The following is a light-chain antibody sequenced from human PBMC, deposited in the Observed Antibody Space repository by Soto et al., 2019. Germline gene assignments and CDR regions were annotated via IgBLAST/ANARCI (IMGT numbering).Light chain of an antibody. V-gene: IGKV3-20*01. CDR1: QSVSSSY. CDR2: GAS. J-gene: IGKJ4*01. CDR3: QKYGSSPL. Sequence: EIVLTQSPGTLSLSPGERATLSCRASQSVSSSYLAWYQQKPGQAPRLLIYGASSRATGIPDRFSGSGSGTDFTLTISRLEPEDFAVYYCQKYGSSPLFGGGTKADIK.